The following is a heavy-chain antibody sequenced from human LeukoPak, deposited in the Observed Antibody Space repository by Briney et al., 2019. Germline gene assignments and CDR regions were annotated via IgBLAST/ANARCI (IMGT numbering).Heavy chain of an antibody. D-gene: IGHD1-14*01. Sequence: GGSLRLSCAASGLTFSSYSMNWVRQAPGKGLEWVSSISSSSSYIYYADSVKGRFTISRDNAKNSLYLQMNSLRAEDTAVYYCARDTPEPGLYAFDIWGQGTMVTVSS. CDR3: ARDTPEPGLYAFDI. J-gene: IGHJ3*02. V-gene: IGHV3-21*01. CDR2: ISSSSSYI. CDR1: GLTFSSYS.